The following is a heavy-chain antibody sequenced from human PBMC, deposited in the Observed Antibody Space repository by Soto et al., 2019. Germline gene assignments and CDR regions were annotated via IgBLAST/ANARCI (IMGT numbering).Heavy chain of an antibody. Sequence: QVQLVESGGGVVQPGRSLRLSCAASGFTFSSYAMHWVRQAPGKGLEWVAVISYDGSNKYYADSVKGRFTISRDNSKNTLYLQMNSLRAEDTAVYYCARDRGSSSWYSYSYYGMDVWGQETTVTVSS. CDR2: ISYDGSNK. J-gene: IGHJ6*02. CDR3: ARDRGSSSWYSYSYYGMDV. CDR1: GFTFSSYA. V-gene: IGHV3-30-3*01. D-gene: IGHD6-13*01.